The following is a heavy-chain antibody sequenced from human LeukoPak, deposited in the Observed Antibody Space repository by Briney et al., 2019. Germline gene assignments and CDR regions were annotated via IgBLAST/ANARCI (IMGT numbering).Heavy chain of an antibody. CDR3: ARDLSGDGYPGY. J-gene: IGHJ4*02. Sequence: ASVTVSCKASGGTFSSYAISWVRQAPGQGLEWMGRIIPIFGIANYAQEFQGRVTITADKSTSTAYMELSSLRSEDTAVYYCARDLSGDGYPGYWGQGTLVTVSS. CDR1: GGTFSSYA. V-gene: IGHV1-69*04. D-gene: IGHD5-24*01. CDR2: IIPIFGIA.